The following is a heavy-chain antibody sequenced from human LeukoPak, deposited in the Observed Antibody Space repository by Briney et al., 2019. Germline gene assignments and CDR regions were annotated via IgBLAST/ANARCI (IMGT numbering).Heavy chain of an antibody. CDR1: GFTFSSYA. CDR3: ARANPKYCSGGGCYYYYGMEV. D-gene: IGHD2-15*01. CDR2: ISYDGSNK. Sequence: GRSLRLSCAASGFTFSSYAMHWVRQAPGKGLEWVAVISYDGSNKYYADSVKGRFTISRDNSKNTLYLQMNSLRVEDTAVYYCARANPKYCSGGGCYYYYGMEVWGQGTTVTVSS. J-gene: IGHJ6*02. V-gene: IGHV3-30*14.